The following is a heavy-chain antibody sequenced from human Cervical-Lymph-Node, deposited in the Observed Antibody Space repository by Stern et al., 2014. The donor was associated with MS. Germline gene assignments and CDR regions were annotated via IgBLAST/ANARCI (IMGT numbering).Heavy chain of an antibody. J-gene: IGHJ4*02. Sequence: VQMVESGGGVVQPGRSLRISCGASGFNFSRYGMHWVRQVPGKGVEWVAVIWYDGSNKYYVGSVKGRFTISRYNSNNTLYLQMNSLRADNTAVYYCAIYGDNPYCCYYYYLDYWGQGTLVTVSS. V-gene: IGHV3-33*01. D-gene: IGHD3-22*01. CDR3: AIYGDNPYCCYYYYLDY. CDR2: IWYDGSNK. CDR1: GFNFSRYG.